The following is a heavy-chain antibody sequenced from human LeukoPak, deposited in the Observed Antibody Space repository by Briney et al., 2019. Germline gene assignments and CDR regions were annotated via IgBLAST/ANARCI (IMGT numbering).Heavy chain of an antibody. J-gene: IGHJ6*03. CDR3: AKGRGWEASYYYYYMDV. D-gene: IGHD1-26*01. V-gene: IGHV3-30*18. Sequence: GGSLRLSCAASGFTFSSYGMHWVRQAPGKGLEWVAVISYDGSNKYYADSVKGRFTISRDNSKNTLYLQMNSLRAEDTAVYYCAKGRGWEASYYYYYMDVWGKGTTVTVSS. CDR2: ISYDGSNK. CDR1: GFTFSSYG.